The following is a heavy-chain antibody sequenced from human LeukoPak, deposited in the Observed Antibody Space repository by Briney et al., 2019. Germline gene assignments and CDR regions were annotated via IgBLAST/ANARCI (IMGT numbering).Heavy chain of an antibody. CDR1: GGSISSSSYY. V-gene: IGHV4-61*01. J-gene: IGHJ4*02. CDR2: IYYSGST. D-gene: IGHD3-22*01. CDR3: AREGYYDSSGYYYRSFDF. Sequence: SETLSLTCTVSGGSISSSSYYWGWIRQPPGKGLEWIGYIYYSGSTNYNPSLKSRVTISVDTSKNQFSLKLSSATAADTAVYYCAREGYYDSSGYYYRSFDFWGQGTLVTVSS.